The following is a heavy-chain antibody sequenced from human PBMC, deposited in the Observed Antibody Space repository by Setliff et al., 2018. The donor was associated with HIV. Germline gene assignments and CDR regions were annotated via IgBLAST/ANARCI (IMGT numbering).Heavy chain of an antibody. CDR2: ISYDGSNK. Sequence: GGSLRLSCAASGFTFSSYAIHWVRQAPGKGLEWVALISYDGSNKYYADSVKGRFTISRDNSKNTLYLQMNSLRAEDTAVYYCARGGARGDYGYFDYWGQGTLVTVSS. D-gene: IGHD4-17*01. J-gene: IGHJ4*02. CDR1: GFTFSSYA. CDR3: ARGGARGDYGYFDY. V-gene: IGHV3-30*14.